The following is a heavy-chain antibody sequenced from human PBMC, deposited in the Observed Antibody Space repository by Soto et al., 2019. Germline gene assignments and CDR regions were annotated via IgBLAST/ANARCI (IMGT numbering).Heavy chain of an antibody. D-gene: IGHD1-26*01. J-gene: IGHJ4*02. Sequence: QLQLQESGSGLVKPSQTLSLTCAVSGGSISSGGYSWSWIRQPPGKGLEWIGYMYHSGSTYYNPSPKSRATISIARSKNQFPLKLSSVTAAHTAVYYCATLPDHWGQGMLVTVSS. CDR1: GGSISSGGYS. CDR2: MYHSGST. V-gene: IGHV4-30-2*01. CDR3: ATLPDH.